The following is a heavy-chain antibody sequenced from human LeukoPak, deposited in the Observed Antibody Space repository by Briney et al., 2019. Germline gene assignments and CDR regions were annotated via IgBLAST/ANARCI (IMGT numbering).Heavy chain of an antibody. V-gene: IGHV1-2*02. J-gene: IGHJ4*02. CDR1: GYTFTGYY. CDR2: INPNSGGT. CDR3: ARAADEGSGYDPFDY. D-gene: IGHD5-12*01. Sequence: ASVKVSCKASGYTFTGYYMHWVRQAPGQGLEWMGWINPNSGGTNYAQKFQGRVTMTRDTSISTAYMELSRLRSDDTAVYYCARAADEGSGYDPFDYWGQGTLVTVSS.